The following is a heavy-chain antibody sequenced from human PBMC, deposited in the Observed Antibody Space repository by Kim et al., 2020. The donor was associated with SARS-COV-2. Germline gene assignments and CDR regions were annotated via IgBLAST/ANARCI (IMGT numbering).Heavy chain of an antibody. D-gene: IGHD3-16*02. V-gene: IGHV1-58*01. J-gene: IGHJ4*02. Sequence: KFQERVTITRDMSTSTAYMELSSLRSEDTAVYYCAAAYDYIWGSYRYFDYWGQGTLVTVSS. CDR3: AAAYDYIWGSYRYFDY.